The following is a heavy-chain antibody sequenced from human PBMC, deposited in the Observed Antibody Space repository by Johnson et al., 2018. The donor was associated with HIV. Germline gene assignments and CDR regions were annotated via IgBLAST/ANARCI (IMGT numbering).Heavy chain of an antibody. V-gene: IGHV3-30*02. CDR1: GFTFSNAW. J-gene: IGHJ3*02. CDR3: AREYEAFDI. Sequence: QVLLVESGGGVVQPGGSLRLSCAASGFTFSNAWMSWVRQAPGQGLEWVAFIRHDGSNKYYADSVKGRFTISRDNAKNSLYLQMNSLRAEDTAVYYCAREYEAFDIWGQGTMVTVSS. CDR2: IRHDGSNK.